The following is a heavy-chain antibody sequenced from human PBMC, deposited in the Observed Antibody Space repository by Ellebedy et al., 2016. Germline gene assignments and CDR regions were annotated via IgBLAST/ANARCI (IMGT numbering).Heavy chain of an antibody. Sequence: GSLRLSXTVSGGSISSYYWSWIRQPAGKGLEWIGRIYTSGSTNYNPSLKSRVTMSVDTSKNQFSLKLSSVTAADTAVYYCARRTHYYYGMDVWGQGTTVTVSS. CDR1: GGSISSYY. V-gene: IGHV4-4*07. CDR3: ARRTHYYYGMDV. D-gene: IGHD3/OR15-3a*01. J-gene: IGHJ6*02. CDR2: IYTSGST.